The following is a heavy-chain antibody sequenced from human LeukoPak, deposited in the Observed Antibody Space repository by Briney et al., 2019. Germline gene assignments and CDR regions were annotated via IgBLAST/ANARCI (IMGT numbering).Heavy chain of an antibody. Sequence: GSLRLSCAASGFTFSSYWMSWVRQAPGKGLEWIGTVYYTGSPYYNPSLKGRVSISVDTSKNEFSLKLASVTAADTALYYCARPRRGPDSSGHYYYFDSWGQGILVTVSS. CDR3: ARPRRGPDSSGHYYYFDS. D-gene: IGHD3-22*01. CDR1: GFTFSSYW. J-gene: IGHJ4*02. V-gene: IGHV4-39*01. CDR2: VYYTGSP.